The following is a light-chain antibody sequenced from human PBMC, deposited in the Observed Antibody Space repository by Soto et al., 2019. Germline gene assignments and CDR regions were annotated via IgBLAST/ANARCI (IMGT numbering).Light chain of an antibody. CDR3: QQYYSTPTWT. Sequence: DIVMTQSPDSLAVSLGERATINCKSSQSVLYSSNNKNYLAWYQQKPGQPPKLLIYWASTRESGVPDRFSGSGYGTDFTLTISRLQAEDVAVYYCQQYYSTPTWTFGQGTKVEIK. CDR1: QSVLYSSNNKNY. CDR2: WAS. V-gene: IGKV4-1*01. J-gene: IGKJ1*01.